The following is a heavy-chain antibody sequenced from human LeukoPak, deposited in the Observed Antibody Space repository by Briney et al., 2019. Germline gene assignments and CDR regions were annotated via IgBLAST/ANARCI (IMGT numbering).Heavy chain of an antibody. CDR3: ATSRTFDY. V-gene: IGHV3-30*03. D-gene: IGHD1-1*01. CDR1: GFTFSSYG. Sequence: GRSLRLSCAASGFTFSSYGVHWVRQAPGKGLEWVAVISYDGSNKYYADSVKGRFTISRDNSKNTLYLQMNSLRAEDTAVYYCATSRTFDYWGQGTLVTVSS. CDR2: ISYDGSNK. J-gene: IGHJ4*02.